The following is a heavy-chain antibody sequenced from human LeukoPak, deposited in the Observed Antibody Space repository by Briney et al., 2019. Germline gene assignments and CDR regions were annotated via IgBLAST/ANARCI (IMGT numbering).Heavy chain of an antibody. D-gene: IGHD6-6*01. CDR1: GGSISSYY. V-gene: IGHV4-59*01. Sequence: SETLSLTCTVSGGSISSYYWSWIRQPPGKGLEWIGFIYYSGSTNYNPSLKSRVTISVDTSKNQFSLKLSSVTAADTAVYYCARGGTSSLPFDYWGQGTLVTVSS. J-gene: IGHJ4*02. CDR3: ARGGTSSLPFDY. CDR2: IYYSGST.